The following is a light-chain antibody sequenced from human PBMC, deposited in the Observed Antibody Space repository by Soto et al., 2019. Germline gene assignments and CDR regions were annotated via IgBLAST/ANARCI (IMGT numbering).Light chain of an antibody. CDR2: DAS. CDR3: QQRSNWLFT. CDR1: QSISNY. V-gene: IGKV3-11*01. J-gene: IGKJ3*01. Sequence: EIVLTQSPSTLSLSPGERATLSCRASQSISNYLAWYQQKPGQAPRLLIYDASNRATGIPARFSGSGSGTDFTLTISSPEPEDFEVYYCQQRSNWLFTFGPGTKVDIK.